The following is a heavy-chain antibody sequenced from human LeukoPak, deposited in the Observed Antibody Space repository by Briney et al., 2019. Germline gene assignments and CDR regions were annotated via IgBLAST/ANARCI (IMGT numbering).Heavy chain of an antibody. CDR2: IKQDGSEK. J-gene: IGHJ4*02. D-gene: IGHD6-19*01. Sequence: GGSLRLSCAASGFTFSNYWMSWVRQAPGKGLEWVANIKQDGSEKYYVDSVKGRFTISRDNAKNSLYLQMNSLRAEDTAVYYCARFQQWLVGTFDYWGQGTLVTVSS. CDR3: ARFQQWLVGTFDY. V-gene: IGHV3-7*01. CDR1: GFTFSNYW.